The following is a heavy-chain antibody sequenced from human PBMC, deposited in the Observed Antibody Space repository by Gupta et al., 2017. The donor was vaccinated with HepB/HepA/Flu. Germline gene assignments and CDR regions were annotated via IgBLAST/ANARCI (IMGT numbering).Heavy chain of an antibody. J-gene: IGHJ4*02. CDR3: AGTRYSSTWDYVDY. V-gene: IGHV4-39*01. CDR1: VDSIISNIYY. CDR2: ILYRGNT. Sequence: QLHLQESGPGLVQPSETLSLTCTVSVDSIISNIYYWGWIRQPQGKGLEWIGTILYRGNTYYNPSLKSRVTRSVDTSKTQFSLKLNSVTAADTAGYYCAGTRYSSTWDYVDYWGQGTLVTDSS. D-gene: IGHD2/OR15-2a*01.